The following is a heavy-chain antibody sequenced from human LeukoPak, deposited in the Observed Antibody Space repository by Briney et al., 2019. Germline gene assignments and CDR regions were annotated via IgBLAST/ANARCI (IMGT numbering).Heavy chain of an antibody. CDR1: GFTFDDYA. V-gene: IGHV3-9*01. CDR3: AKDASYYDSSGPMDV. J-gene: IGHJ6*02. CDR2: ISWNSGSI. Sequence: PGGSLRLSCAASGFTFDDYAMHWVRQAPGKGLEWVSGISWNSGSIGYADSVKGRFTISRDNAKNSLYLQMNSLRAEDTALYYCAKDASYYDSSGPMDVWGQGTTVTVSS. D-gene: IGHD3-22*01.